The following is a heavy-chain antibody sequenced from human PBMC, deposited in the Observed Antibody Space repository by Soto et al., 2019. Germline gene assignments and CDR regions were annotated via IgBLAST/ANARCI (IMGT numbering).Heavy chain of an antibody. CDR2: ISYDGSNK. V-gene: IGHV3-30*18. CDR3: AKIQVAGTYIPFDY. Sequence: QVQLVESGGGMVQPGRSLRLSCAASGFTFSSYGMHWVRQAPGKGLEWVAVISYDGSNKYYADSVKGRFTISRDNSKNTLYLQMNSLRAEDTAVYYCAKIQVAGTYIPFDYWGQGTLVTVSS. CDR1: GFTFSSYG. D-gene: IGHD6-19*01. J-gene: IGHJ4*02.